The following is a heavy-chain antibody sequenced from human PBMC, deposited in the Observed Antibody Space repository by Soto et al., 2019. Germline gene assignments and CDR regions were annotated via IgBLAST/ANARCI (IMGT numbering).Heavy chain of an antibody. Sequence: LRLSCAASGFTFSSYAMHWVRQAPGKGLEWVAVISYDGSNKYYADSVKGRFTISRDNSKNTLYLQMNSLRAEDTAVYYCARGSLRSGWGSYYYYGMDVWGQGTTVTVSS. CDR1: GFTFSSYA. J-gene: IGHJ6*02. V-gene: IGHV3-30-3*01. CDR2: ISYDGSNK. D-gene: IGHD6-19*01. CDR3: ARGSLRSGWGSYYYYGMDV.